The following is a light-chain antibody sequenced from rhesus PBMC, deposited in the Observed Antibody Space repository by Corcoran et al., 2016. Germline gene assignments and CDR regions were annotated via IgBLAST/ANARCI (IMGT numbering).Light chain of an antibody. CDR3: RPYSSRPRT. V-gene: IGKV1-22*01. Sequence: DIQMTHSPSSLSASVGDTVTITCRARQGIRSWLAWYQQKPGKAPKLLIYKASSLQSGGPSRFSGSGSGTVFPLTISRLHSEDFAPYYWRPYSSRPRTFGQGTKVEI. CDR2: KAS. CDR1: QGIRSW. J-gene: IGKJ1*01.